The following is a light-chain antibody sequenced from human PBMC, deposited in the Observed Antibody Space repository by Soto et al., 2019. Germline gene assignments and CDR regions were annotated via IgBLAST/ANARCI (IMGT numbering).Light chain of an antibody. J-gene: IGKJ5*01. V-gene: IGKV3-11*01. Sequence: EIVLTQSPATLSLSPGERATLSSRASPSVSSYFAWYQQKPGQAPRLLIYDASNRATGIPARFSGSGSGTDFTLTSSSLEPEDFAVYYCQQRSNWPPITFGQGTRLEIK. CDR1: PSVSSY. CDR3: QQRSNWPPIT. CDR2: DAS.